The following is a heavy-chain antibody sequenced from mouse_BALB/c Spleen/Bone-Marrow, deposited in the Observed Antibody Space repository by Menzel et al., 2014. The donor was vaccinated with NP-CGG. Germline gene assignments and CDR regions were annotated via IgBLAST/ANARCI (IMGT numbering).Heavy chain of an antibody. CDR3: ARSYGSSPLDY. Sequence: EVQLQQSGAELVKPGASVKLSCTASGFNIKDTYMHWVKQRPEQGLEWIGRIDPANGNTKYDPKFQGKATITADTSSNTAYLQLSSLTSEDTAVYYCARSYGSSPLDYWGQGTTLTVSS. J-gene: IGHJ2*01. CDR1: GFNIKDTY. V-gene: IGHV14-3*02. CDR2: IDPANGNT. D-gene: IGHD1-1*01.